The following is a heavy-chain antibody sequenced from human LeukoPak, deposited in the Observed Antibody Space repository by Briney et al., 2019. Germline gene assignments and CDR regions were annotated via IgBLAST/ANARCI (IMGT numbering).Heavy chain of an antibody. V-gene: IGHV4-59*01. CDR2: IYYSGST. D-gene: IGHD2-8*01. CDR3: ARVTSSGSRNGPRFDY. Sequence: SETLSLTCSVSGGSISSYYWSWIRQPPGKGLEWIGYIYYSGSTNYNPSLKSRVTISVDTSKNQFSLKLSSVTAADTAGYYCARVTSSGSRNGPRFDYWGQGTLVTVSS. CDR1: GGSISSYY. J-gene: IGHJ4*02.